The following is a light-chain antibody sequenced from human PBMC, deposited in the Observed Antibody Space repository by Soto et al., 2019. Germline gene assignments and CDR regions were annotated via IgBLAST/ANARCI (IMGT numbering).Light chain of an antibody. J-gene: IGLJ2*01. V-gene: IGLV7-46*01. CDR3: LLSSSGVRV. CDR2: DTD. Sequence: QAVVTQERSLTVSPGGTVTLTCGSSTGTVTSGHYPSWFQQKPGQAPRTLIYDTDNTHSWTPARFSASLLGGKAALALSGSQAEDEAEYYCLLSSSGVRVFGGGTKLTV. CDR1: TGTVTSGHY.